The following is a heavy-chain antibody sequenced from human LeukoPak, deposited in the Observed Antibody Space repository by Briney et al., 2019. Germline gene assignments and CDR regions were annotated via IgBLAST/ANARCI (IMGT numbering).Heavy chain of an antibody. J-gene: IGHJ4*02. V-gene: IGHV1-2*02. CDR2: INPNSGDT. Sequence: ASVTVSCKASGYTFSGYYIHWVRQAPGQGLEWMGWINPNSGDTNYAQKFQGRVTMTRDTSISTAYMELSSLRSDDTAVYYCARDLLTWDRFDYWGQGTLVSVSS. CDR1: GYTFSGYY. D-gene: IGHD1-26*01. CDR3: ARDLLTWDRFDY.